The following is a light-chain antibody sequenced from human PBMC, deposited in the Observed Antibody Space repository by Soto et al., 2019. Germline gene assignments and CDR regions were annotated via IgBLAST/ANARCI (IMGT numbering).Light chain of an antibody. CDR3: QQYNNWPRT. J-gene: IGKJ2*01. CDR1: QSVSSN. CDR2: GAS. Sequence: DTVLTQSPATLSVSPGERATLSCRASQSVSSNLAWYQQKPGQAPRLLIYGASTRATGIPARFSGSGSGTEFTLTISSLQSEDFAVYYCQQYNNWPRTFGQGTKLEIK. V-gene: IGKV3-15*01.